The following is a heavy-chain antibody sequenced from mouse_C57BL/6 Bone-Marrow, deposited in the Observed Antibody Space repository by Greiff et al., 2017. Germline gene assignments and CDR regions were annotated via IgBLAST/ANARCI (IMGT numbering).Heavy chain of an antibody. J-gene: IGHJ3*01. V-gene: IGHV1-69*01. CDR2: IDPSDSYT. Sequence: QVQLQQPGAELVMPGASVKLSCKASGYTFTSYWMPWVQQRPGQGLEWIGEIDPSDSYTNYNQKFKGKSTLTVDKSSSTAYMQLSSLTSEDSAVYYCAAYDYDAYWGQGTLVTVSA. CDR1: GYTFTSYW. D-gene: IGHD2-4*01. CDR3: AAYDYDAY.